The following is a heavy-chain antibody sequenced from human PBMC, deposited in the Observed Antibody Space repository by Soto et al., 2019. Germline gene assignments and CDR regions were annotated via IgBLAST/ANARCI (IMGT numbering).Heavy chain of an antibody. CDR1: GYTFTSYG. Sequence: ASVKVSCKASGYTFTSYGISWVRQAPGQGLEWMGWISAYNGNTNYAQKLQGRVTMTTDTSTSTAYMELRSLRSDDTAVYYCARDLVYFIPLVPAAISYQPRRDAFEIWGQGTMVT. J-gene: IGHJ3*02. CDR3: ARDLVYFIPLVPAAISYQPRRDAFEI. D-gene: IGHD2-2*01. CDR2: ISAYNGNT. V-gene: IGHV1-18*01.